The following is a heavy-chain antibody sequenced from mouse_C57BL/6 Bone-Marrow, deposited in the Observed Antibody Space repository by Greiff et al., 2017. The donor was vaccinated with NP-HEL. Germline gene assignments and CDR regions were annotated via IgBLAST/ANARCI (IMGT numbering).Heavy chain of an antibody. CDR1: GYTFTSYW. V-gene: IGHV1-52*01. J-gene: IGHJ2*01. D-gene: IGHD2-3*01. Sequence: QVQLQQPGAELVRPGSSVKLSCKASGYTFTSYWMHWVKQRPIQGLEWIGNIDPSDSETHYNQKFKDKATLTVDKSSSTAYMQLSSLTSEDSAVYYCARSEDGYYGYWGQGTTLTVSS. CDR3: ARSEDGYYGY. CDR2: IDPSDSET.